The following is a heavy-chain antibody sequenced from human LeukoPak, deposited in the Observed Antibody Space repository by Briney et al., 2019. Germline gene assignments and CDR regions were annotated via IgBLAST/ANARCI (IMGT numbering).Heavy chain of an antibody. J-gene: IGHJ5*02. CDR2: IYYSGST. CDR1: GGSISSSSYY. D-gene: IGHD2-15*01. Sequence: PSETLSLTCTVSGGSISSSSYYWGWIRQPPGKGLEWIGSIYYSGSTYYNSSLKSRVTISVDTSKNQFSLKLSSVTAADTAVYYCAPVGGDCSGGSCYSEWFDPWGQGTLVTVSS. V-gene: IGHV4-39*01. CDR3: APVGGDCSGGSCYSEWFDP.